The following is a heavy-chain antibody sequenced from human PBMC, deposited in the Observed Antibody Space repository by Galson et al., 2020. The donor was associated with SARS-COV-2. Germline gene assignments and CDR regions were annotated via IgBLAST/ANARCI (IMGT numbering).Heavy chain of an antibody. CDR3: AKPPRGAYCTSNSCDGMDV. V-gene: IGHV3-33*06. Sequence: GESLKISCAASGFTFSSYGMHWVRQAPGRGLEWVALIWYDGNNKYYADSVKGRFTISRDNSKNTLFLQMNSLRAEDTAVYYCAKPPRGAYCTSNSCDGMDVWGQGTTVTVSS. CDR1: GFTFSSYG. CDR2: IWYDGNNK. D-gene: IGHD2-2*01. J-gene: IGHJ6*02.